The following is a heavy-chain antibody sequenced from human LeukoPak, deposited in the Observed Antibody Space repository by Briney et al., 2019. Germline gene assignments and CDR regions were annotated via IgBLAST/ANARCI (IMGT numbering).Heavy chain of an antibody. Sequence: PGGSLRLSCVASGFALSDSWMHWVRHAPGQGLVWVSHISPDGTVTNYADFVKGRFIISRDNAKNTVFLQMNSLRAEATSVYYCARDLGFRPVHWGQGTLVTVSS. CDR1: GFALSDSW. V-gene: IGHV3-74*01. J-gene: IGHJ1*01. D-gene: IGHD6-6*01. CDR3: ARDLGFRPVH. CDR2: ISPDGTVT.